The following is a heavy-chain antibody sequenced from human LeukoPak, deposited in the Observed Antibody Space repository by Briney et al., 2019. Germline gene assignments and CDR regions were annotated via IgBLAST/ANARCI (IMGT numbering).Heavy chain of an antibody. CDR2: INPNSGGT. J-gene: IGHJ4*02. Sequence: GASVKVSCKASGYTFTGYYMHWVRQAPGQGLEWMGWINPNSGGTNYAQKFQGRVTMTRDTSIGTAYMELSRLRSDDTAVYYCARGYCSSTSCYYFDYWGQGTLVTVSS. V-gene: IGHV1-2*02. D-gene: IGHD2-2*01. CDR1: GYTFTGYY. CDR3: ARGYCSSTSCYYFDY.